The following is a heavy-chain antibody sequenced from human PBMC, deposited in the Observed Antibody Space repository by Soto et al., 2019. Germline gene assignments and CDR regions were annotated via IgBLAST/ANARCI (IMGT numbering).Heavy chain of an antibody. CDR1: GFSLSTSGVD. Sequence: QITLKESGPTLVKPTQTLTLTCTFSGFSLSTSGVDVGWIRQPPGKALEWLALIYWDDDKRYSPSLNNRLTITKGTSRNQVVLTMTNMDTLDTAIYYYAHRRPYSNSPEYFFDYWGQGILVTVSS. CDR2: IYWDDDK. CDR3: AHRRPYSNSPEYFFDY. J-gene: IGHJ4*02. V-gene: IGHV2-5*02. D-gene: IGHD6-6*01.